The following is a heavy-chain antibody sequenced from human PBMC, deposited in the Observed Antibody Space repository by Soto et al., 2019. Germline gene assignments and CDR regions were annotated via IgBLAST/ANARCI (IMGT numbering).Heavy chain of an antibody. Sequence: QVQLVQSGAEVKKPGSSVKVSCKAAGGTFRRDAFSWVRQAPGQGLEWMGGILPMFSTGNYAQTFQDRVTITADESTSTVYMELSSLRTEDTAMYYCARDYTTWGQGTLVTVSS. V-gene: IGHV1-69*01. J-gene: IGHJ4*02. CDR3: ARDYTT. CDR1: GGTFRRDA. D-gene: IGHD1-1*01. CDR2: ILPMFSTG.